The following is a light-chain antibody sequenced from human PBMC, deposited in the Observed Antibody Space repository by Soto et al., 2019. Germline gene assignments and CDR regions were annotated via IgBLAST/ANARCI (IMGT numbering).Light chain of an antibody. Sequence: VLTQSPASLSLSPGDRATLSCRASQSVSSYLAWYQQKPGQAPRLLIYDASNRATGIPARFSGSGSGTDFTLTISSLEPEDFAVYYCQQHSNWPATFGQGTKVDIK. CDR1: QSVSSY. CDR3: QQHSNWPAT. V-gene: IGKV3-11*01. CDR2: DAS. J-gene: IGKJ1*01.